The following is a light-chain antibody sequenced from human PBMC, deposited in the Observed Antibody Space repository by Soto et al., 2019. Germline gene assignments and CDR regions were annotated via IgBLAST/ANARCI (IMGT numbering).Light chain of an antibody. J-gene: IGKJ3*01. CDR1: QPIKTW. V-gene: IGKV1-12*02. CDR3: QQAASFPFT. Sequence: DIQLTQSPASVSAAVGDRINISCRASQPIKTWLAWYQQKPGKGPKLLIYTASTLETGVTSRFRGSGSGTDFTLTVSSLQPEDAAIYSCQQAASFPFTVGPGAKV. CDR2: TAS.